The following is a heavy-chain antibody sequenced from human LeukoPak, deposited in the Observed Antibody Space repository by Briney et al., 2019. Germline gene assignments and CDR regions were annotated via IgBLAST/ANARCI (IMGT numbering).Heavy chain of an antibody. CDR2: VTGPGDTT. J-gene: IGHJ5*02. D-gene: IGHD3-16*01. Sequence: PGGSLRLSCATSGFTFTNYAMNWVRQAPGKGLEWVSAVTGPGDTTYYADYVKGRFIMSREDSKTTVYLQMNRLRAEDTAIYYCAKGAEIDLWGQGTLVTVSS. V-gene: IGHV3-23*01. CDR1: GFTFTNYA. CDR3: AKGAEIDL.